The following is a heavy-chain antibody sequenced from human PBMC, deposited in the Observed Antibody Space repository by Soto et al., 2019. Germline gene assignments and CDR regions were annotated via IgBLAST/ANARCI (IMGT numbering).Heavy chain of an antibody. V-gene: IGHV1-69*13. Sequence: ASVKVSCKASGVTFSSSAINWVRQAPGERPEWMGGIIPIFGSASYAPKFQGRVTITADESTTTAYMDMSSRRSEDTAVYYCASGRYDASGYFDYWGQGTLVTVSS. CDR2: IIPIFGSA. CDR1: GVTFSSSA. CDR3: ASGRYDASGYFDY. D-gene: IGHD3-22*01. J-gene: IGHJ4*02.